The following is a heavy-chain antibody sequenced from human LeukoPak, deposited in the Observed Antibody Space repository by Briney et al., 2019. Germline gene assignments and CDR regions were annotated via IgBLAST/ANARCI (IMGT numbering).Heavy chain of an antibody. CDR3: AATMLGAFDI. J-gene: IGHJ3*02. CDR1: GGSISSYY. D-gene: IGHD3-10*02. CDR2: IYYSGST. V-gene: IGHV4-59*01. Sequence: SETLFLTCTVSGGSISSYYWSWIRQPPGKGLEWIGYIYYSGSTNYNPSLKSRVTISVDTSKNQFSLKLSSVTAADTAVYYCAATMLGAFDIWGQGTMVTVSS.